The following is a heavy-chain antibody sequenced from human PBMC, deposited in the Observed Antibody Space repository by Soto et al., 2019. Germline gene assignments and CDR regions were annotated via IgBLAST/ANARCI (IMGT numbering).Heavy chain of an antibody. V-gene: IGHV4-31*03. J-gene: IGHJ4*02. CDR2: IYSSGST. CDR1: GGSISSVDFY. Sequence: PSETLSLTCTVSGGSISSVDFYWSWIRQRPGKGLGYIGYIYSSGSTYSNPSLKSRLSMSMDTSKDQFSLNLRSVTAADTAVYYCARAFCGGDCYSPSEFDIWGQGILVTVSS. CDR3: ARAFCGGDCYSPSEFDI. D-gene: IGHD2-21*02.